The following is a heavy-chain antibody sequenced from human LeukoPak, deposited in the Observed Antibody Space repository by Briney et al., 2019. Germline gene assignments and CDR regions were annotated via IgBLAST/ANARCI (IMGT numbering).Heavy chain of an antibody. V-gene: IGHV3-21*01. CDR2: ISSSSSYI. CDR3: ARDDVAESIAARPHYYYYGMDV. D-gene: IGHD6-6*01. Sequence: PGGSLRLSCAASGFTFSSYSMNWVRQAPGKGLERVSSISSSSSYIYYAASVKGRFTISRDNAKNSLYLQMNSLRAEDAAVYYCARDDVAESIAARPHYYYYGMDVWGQGTTVTVSS. J-gene: IGHJ6*02. CDR1: GFTFSSYS.